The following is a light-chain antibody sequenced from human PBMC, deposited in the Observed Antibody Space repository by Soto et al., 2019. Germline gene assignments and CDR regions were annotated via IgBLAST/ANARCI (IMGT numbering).Light chain of an antibody. J-gene: IGLJ1*01. Sequence: QSALTQPASVSGSPGQSITISCTGTTNDVGGYNYVSWYQQHPGKAPKLLIFEVSSRPSGVSNRFSGSKSGNTASLTISALQAKDEADYFCNSYSSSTSLPYVFGTGTKLTVL. CDR3: NSYSSSTSLPYV. CDR1: TNDVGGYNY. V-gene: IGLV2-14*01. CDR2: EVS.